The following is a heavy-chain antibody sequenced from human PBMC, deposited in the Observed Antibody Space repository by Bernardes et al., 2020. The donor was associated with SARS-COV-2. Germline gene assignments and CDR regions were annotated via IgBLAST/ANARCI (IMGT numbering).Heavy chain of an antibody. D-gene: IGHD5-18*01. J-gene: IGHJ4*02. Sequence: SETLSLTCTVSGGSVRTNYWSWIRQPPGKEMEWIGFVYYTGATNYSPSLKSRVTILADTSKNQFSLKLTAVTAADTATYYCARGYGPVTAGFEDWGQGALVIVSS. V-gene: IGHV4-59*02. CDR3: ARGYGPVTAGFED. CDR2: VYYTGAT. CDR1: GGSVRTNY.